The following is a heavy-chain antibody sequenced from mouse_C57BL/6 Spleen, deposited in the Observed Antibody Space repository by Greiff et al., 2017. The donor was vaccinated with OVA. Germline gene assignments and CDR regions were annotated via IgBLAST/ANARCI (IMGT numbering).Heavy chain of an antibody. J-gene: IGHJ4*01. D-gene: IGHD3-3*01. CDR2: ISYDGSN. CDR3: AREGGRGGGYYAMDY. V-gene: IGHV3-6*01. Sequence: EVQLQESGPGLVKPSQSLSLTCSVTGYSITSGYYWNWIRQFPGNKLEWMGYISYDGSNNYNPSLKNRISITRDTSKNQFFLKLNSVTTEDTATYYCAREGGRGGGYYAMDYWGQGTSVTVSS. CDR1: GYSITSGYY.